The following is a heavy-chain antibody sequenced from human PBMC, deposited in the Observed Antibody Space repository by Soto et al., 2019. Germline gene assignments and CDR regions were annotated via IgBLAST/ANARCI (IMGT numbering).Heavy chain of an antibody. CDR1: GCTISSYA. V-gene: IGHV1-69*13. J-gene: IGHJ5*02. CDR3: ARSIGSSGYYFWFDP. D-gene: IGHD3-22*01. Sequence: GASVKVSCKASGCTISSYAISCVRQAPGQGLEWMGGIIPIFGTANYAQKFQGRVTITADESTSTAYMELSSLRSEDTAVYYCARSIGSSGYYFWFDPWGQGTLVTVSS. CDR2: IIPIFGTA.